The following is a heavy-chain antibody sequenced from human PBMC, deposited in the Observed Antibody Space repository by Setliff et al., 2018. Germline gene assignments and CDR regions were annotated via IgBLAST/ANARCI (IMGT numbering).Heavy chain of an antibody. Sequence: PGGSLRLSCAASGFTFSGSAMHWVRQASGKGLEWVGRIRSRSSNYAPAYGASVKGRFTISRDDSKDTAYLQMSSLKTEDTAVYYCARDVFPYHYEGAFDIWGQGTMVTVSS. CDR1: GFTFSGSA. CDR3: ARDVFPYHYEGAFDI. V-gene: IGHV3-73*01. J-gene: IGHJ3*02. D-gene: IGHD3-22*01. CDR2: IRSRSSNYAP.